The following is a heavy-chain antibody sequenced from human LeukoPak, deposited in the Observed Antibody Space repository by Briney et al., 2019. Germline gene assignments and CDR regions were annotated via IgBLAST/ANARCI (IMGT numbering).Heavy chain of an antibody. Sequence: PGGSLRLSCAASGFXFSSYAISWVRETPGKGLEWVSAISGSGSSTYYADSVKGRFTISRDNSQNTLYLQMNSLRAEDTAVYYCAKAAMTGYDYGSAYWGQGTLVTVSS. V-gene: IGHV3-23*01. J-gene: IGHJ4*02. CDR3: AKAAMTGYDYGSAY. D-gene: IGHD5-12*01. CDR2: ISGSGSST. CDR1: GFXFSSYA.